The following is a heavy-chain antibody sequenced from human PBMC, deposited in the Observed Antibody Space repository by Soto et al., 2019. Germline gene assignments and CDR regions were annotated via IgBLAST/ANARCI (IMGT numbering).Heavy chain of an antibody. CDR2: ISAYNGNT. Sequence: PGESLKISCKGSGYSFTSYWISWVRQAPGQGLEWMGWISAYNGNTNYAQKLQGRVTMTTDTSTSTAYMELRSLRSDDTAVYYCARVICSGGSCYSLTDYYYYYYMDVWGKGTTVTVSS. V-gene: IGHV1-18*04. D-gene: IGHD2-15*01. CDR1: GYSFTSYW. J-gene: IGHJ6*03. CDR3: ARVICSGGSCYSLTDYYYYYYMDV.